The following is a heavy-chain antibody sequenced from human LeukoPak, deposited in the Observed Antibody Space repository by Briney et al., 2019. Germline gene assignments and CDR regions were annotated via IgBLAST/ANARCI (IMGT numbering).Heavy chain of an antibody. J-gene: IGHJ6*02. CDR1: GISFSDHA. CDR3: AREGVGATYYYYGMDV. D-gene: IGHD1-26*01. V-gene: IGHV3-48*03. Sequence: GGSLSLSCAVSGISFSDHAMSWVRQAPGKGLEWVSYISSSGSTIYYADSVKGRFTISRDNAKNSLYLQMNSLRAEDTAVYYCAREGVGATYYYYGMDVWGQGTTVTVSS. CDR2: ISSSGSTI.